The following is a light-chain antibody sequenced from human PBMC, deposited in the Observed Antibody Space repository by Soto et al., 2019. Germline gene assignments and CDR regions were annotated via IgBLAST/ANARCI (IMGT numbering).Light chain of an antibody. CDR2: ASS. J-gene: IGKJ2*01. CDR3: QQGHTLPYT. V-gene: IGKV1-39*01. Sequence: DIQMTQSPSSLSSSIGDRVTITCRASQNIRNYLNWYQQKPGQPPNLRIYASSSLRGGVPSRFRGSGSGTEFTLTISSMQPEDFATYYCQQGHTLPYTFGQGTNLGI. CDR1: QNIRNY.